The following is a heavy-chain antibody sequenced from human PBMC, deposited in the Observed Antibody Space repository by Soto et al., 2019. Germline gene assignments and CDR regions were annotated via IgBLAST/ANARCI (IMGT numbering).Heavy chain of an antibody. CDR2: IYPGDSDT. CDR3: ARQGGAEVGSTKYYYGMDV. D-gene: IGHD1-26*01. V-gene: IGHV5-51*01. J-gene: IGHJ6*02. CDR1: GFSFSTYW. Sequence: PGESLKISGKGSGFSFSTYWIAWVRQMPGKGLAWMGIIYPGDSDTRYSPSFQGQVSIPADKSISTAYLQWSSLEALDTAMYYCARQGGAEVGSTKYYYGMDVWGQGTTVTV.